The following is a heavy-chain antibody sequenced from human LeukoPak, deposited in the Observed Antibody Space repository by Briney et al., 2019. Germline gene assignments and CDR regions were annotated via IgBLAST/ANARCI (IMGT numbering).Heavy chain of an antibody. CDR3: ARVNGKRVIVVVIRHYFDY. CDR1: GFTFDDYG. Sequence: RPGGSLRLSCAASGFTFDDYGMSWVRQAPGKGLEWVSGINWNGGSTGYADSVKGRFTISRDNAKNSLYLQMNSLRAEDTALYHCARVNGKRVIVVVIRHYFDYWGQGTLVTVSS. CDR2: INWNGGST. J-gene: IGHJ4*02. D-gene: IGHD3-22*01. V-gene: IGHV3-20*01.